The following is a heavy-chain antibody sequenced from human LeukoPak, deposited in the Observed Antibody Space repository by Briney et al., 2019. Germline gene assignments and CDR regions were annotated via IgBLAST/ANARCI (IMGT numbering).Heavy chain of an antibody. D-gene: IGHD3-10*01. Sequence: SETLSLTCTVSGGSISSYYWSWIRQPPGKGLEWIAYIHYSGSTNYNPSLRSRVTISVDTSKNQFSLKLSSVTAADTAVYYCAGNSASPYGNQPSWGQGTLVTVSS. CDR3: AGNSASPYGNQPS. V-gene: IGHV4-59*08. CDR2: IHYSGST. CDR1: GGSISSYY. J-gene: IGHJ5*02.